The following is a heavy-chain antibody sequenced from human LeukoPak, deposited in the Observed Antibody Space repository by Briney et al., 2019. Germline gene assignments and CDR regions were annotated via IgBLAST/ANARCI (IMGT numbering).Heavy chain of an antibody. Sequence: PGGSLRLSCAASGFTFSSYAMSWVRQAPGKGLEWVSAISGSGGSTYYADSVKGRFTISRDNSKNTLYLQMNSLRAEDTAVYYCAGYGSRSSYKAFDYWGQGTLVTVSS. CDR2: ISGSGGST. V-gene: IGHV3-23*01. D-gene: IGHD3-10*01. J-gene: IGHJ4*02. CDR1: GFTFSSYA. CDR3: AGYGSRSSYKAFDY.